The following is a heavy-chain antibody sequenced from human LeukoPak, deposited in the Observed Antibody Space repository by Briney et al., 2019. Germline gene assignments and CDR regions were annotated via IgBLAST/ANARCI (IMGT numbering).Heavy chain of an antibody. CDR2: FDPEGGDT. J-gene: IGHJ4*02. V-gene: IGHV1-69-2*01. CDR3: ATDAEYRIAARKLDY. Sequence: ATVKLSCKTSGYIFTYHYMHWVRQAPGKGPEWMGRFDPEGGDTLYAEKFQGRVTINADTSTATSYMEVSSLTSEDTAVYYCATDAEYRIAARKLDYWGQGTLVTVSA. D-gene: IGHD6-6*01. CDR1: GYIFTYHY.